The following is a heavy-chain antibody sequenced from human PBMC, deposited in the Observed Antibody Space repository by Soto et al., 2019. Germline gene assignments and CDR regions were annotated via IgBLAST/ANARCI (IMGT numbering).Heavy chain of an antibody. CDR2: INHSGST. CDR3: ARGRLLSIDY. V-gene: IGHV4-34*01. Sequence: PSETLSLTCAVYGGSFSGYYWSWIRQPPGKGLEWIGEINHSGSTNYNPSLKSRVTISVDTSKNQFSLKLSSVTAADTAVYYCARGRLLSIDYWGQGTLVTSPQ. J-gene: IGHJ4*02. CDR1: GGSFSGYY. D-gene: IGHD3-22*01.